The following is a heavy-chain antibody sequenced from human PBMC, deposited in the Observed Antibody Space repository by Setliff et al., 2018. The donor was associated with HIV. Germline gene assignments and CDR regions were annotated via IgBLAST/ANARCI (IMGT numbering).Heavy chain of an antibody. D-gene: IGHD3-22*01. CDR1: GFTFSHYW. Sequence: GGSLRLSCAASGFTFSHYWMHWVRQGPGKGLVWVSRISDDGSSTGYAGSVKGRFTISGDNAKNTLFLEMNSLRAEDTAVYYCAGDLFPYYHDSSPYYPPGYWGQGTLVTVSS. V-gene: IGHV3-74*01. J-gene: IGHJ4*02. CDR2: ISDDGSST. CDR3: AGDLFPYYHDSSPYYPPGY.